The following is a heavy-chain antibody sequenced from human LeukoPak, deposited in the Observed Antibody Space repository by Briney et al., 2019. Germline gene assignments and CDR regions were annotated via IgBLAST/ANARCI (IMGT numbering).Heavy chain of an antibody. V-gene: IGHV3-33*06. CDR2: IWYDGSNK. D-gene: IGHD4-17*01. CDR1: GFTFSSYG. Sequence: GGSLRLSCAASGFTFSSYGMHWVRQAPGQGLEWVAVIWYDGSNKYYADSVKGRFTISRDNSKNTLYLQMNSLRAEDTAVYYCAKGSVTTFGAADYWGQGTLVTVSS. J-gene: IGHJ4*02. CDR3: AKGSVTTFGAADY.